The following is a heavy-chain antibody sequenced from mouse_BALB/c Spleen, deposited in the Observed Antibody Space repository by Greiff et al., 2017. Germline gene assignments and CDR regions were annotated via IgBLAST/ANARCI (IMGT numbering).Heavy chain of an antibody. Sequence: DVKLQESGPDLVKPSQSLSLTCTVTGYSITSGYSWPWIRQFPGNKLEWMGYIHYSGSTNYNPSLKSRISITRDTSKNQFFLQLNSVTTEDTATYYCAREGGNYWYFDVWGAGTTVTVSS. J-gene: IGHJ1*01. CDR2: IHYSGST. CDR1: GYSITSGYS. D-gene: IGHD1-1*02. CDR3: AREGGNYWYFDV. V-gene: IGHV3-1*02.